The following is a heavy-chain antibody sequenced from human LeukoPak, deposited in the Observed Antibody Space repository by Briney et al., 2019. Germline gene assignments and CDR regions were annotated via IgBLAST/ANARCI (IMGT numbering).Heavy chain of an antibody. J-gene: IGHJ4*02. CDR2: IKPDGSGK. CDR1: GFSFSSYW. CDR3: SSQPAVIDLDF. D-gene: IGHD2/OR15-2a*01. Sequence: PGGSLRLSCAASGFSFSSYWMTWVRQVPGKGLEWVANIKPDGSGKHYVDSVKGRFTISRDNAKSSLYLQMDSLGVEDTAVYYCSSQPAVIDLDFWGQGALVTVSS. V-gene: IGHV3-7*01.